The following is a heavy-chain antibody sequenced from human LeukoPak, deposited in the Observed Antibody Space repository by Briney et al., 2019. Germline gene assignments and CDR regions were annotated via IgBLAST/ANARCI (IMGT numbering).Heavy chain of an antibody. Sequence: PGGSLRLSCVVSGLTFSSYSMSWVRQAPGKGLEWVSGISASGGDTWYPDSVKGRFTISRDNSKNTLFLQMNSLRVEDTAVYYCARSVYYGSGSGPWYFDLWGRGTLVTVSS. J-gene: IGHJ2*01. V-gene: IGHV3-23*01. CDR2: ISASGGDT. CDR1: GLTFSSYS. D-gene: IGHD3-10*01. CDR3: ARSVYYGSGSGPWYFDL.